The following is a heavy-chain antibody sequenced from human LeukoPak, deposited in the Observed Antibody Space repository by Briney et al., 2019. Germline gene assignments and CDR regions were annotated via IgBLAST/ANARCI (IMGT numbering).Heavy chain of an antibody. CDR2: IYYSGST. J-gene: IGHJ4*02. V-gene: IGHV4-31*03. CDR1: DDSISDYY. D-gene: IGHD5-12*01. Sequence: SETLSLTCTVSDDSISDYYRGWIRQHPGKGLEWIGYIYYSGSTYYNPSLKSRVTISVDTSKNQFSLKLSSVTAADTAVYYCARGILGSGYPSDYWGQGTLVTVSS. CDR3: ARGILGSGYPSDY.